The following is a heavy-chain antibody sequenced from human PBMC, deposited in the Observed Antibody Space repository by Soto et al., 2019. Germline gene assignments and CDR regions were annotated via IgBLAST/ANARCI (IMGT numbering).Heavy chain of an antibody. CDR2: TYYRSKWYN. J-gene: IGHJ4*02. V-gene: IGHV6-1*01. CDR1: GDSVSSNSAA. Sequence: KQSQTLSLTCAISGDSVSSNSAAWNWIRQSPSRGLEWLGRTYYRSKWYNDYAVSVRSRIITNPDTSKNQFSLQLSSVTPEDTAVYYCARRYGGSWYYFDYWGQGTLVTVSS. CDR3: ARRYGGSWYYFDY. D-gene: IGHD6-13*01.